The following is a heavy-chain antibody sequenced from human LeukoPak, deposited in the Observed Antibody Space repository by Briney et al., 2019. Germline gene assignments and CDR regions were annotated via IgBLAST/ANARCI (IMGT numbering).Heavy chain of an antibody. CDR2: ISDSGART. J-gene: IGHJ4*02. Sequence: GGSLRLSCAASGFTFSSYATTWVRQAPGKGLEWVSTISDSGARTNYADSAKGRFTISRDNSMNTLYPQMNSLRADDTAVYYCASDYFLDYWGQGTLVTVSS. CDR1: GFTFSSYA. V-gene: IGHV3-23*01. CDR3: ASDYFLDY. D-gene: IGHD6-25*01.